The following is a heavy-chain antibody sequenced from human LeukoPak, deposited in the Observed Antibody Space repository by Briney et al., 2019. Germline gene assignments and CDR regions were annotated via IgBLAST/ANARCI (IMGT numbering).Heavy chain of an antibody. V-gene: IGHV2-70*11. CDR3: ARIRVSIAAAGTEAYYYYYGMDV. CDR1: GFSLSTSGMC. D-gene: IGHD6-13*01. J-gene: IGHJ6*02. CDR2: LDWDDDK. Sequence: SGPTLVNPTQTLTLTCTFSGFSLSTSGMCVSWIRQPPGKALEWLARLDWDDDKYYSTSLQTRLTISKDTPKNQVVLTMTNMDPVDTATYYCARIRVSIAAAGTEAYYYYYGMDVWGQGTTVTVSS.